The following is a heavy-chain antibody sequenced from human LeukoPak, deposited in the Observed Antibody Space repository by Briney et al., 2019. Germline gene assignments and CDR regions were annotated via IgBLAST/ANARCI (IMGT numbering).Heavy chain of an antibody. Sequence: PSETLSVTCTVSGGSISSYYWSWIRQPPGKGLEWIGYIYYSGSTNYNPSLKSRVTISVDTSKNQFSLKLSSVTAADTAVYYCARGVWGSSWDDAFDIWGQGTMVTVSS. J-gene: IGHJ3*02. CDR3: ARGVWGSSWDDAFDI. D-gene: IGHD6-13*01. CDR1: GGSISSYY. CDR2: IYYSGST. V-gene: IGHV4-59*01.